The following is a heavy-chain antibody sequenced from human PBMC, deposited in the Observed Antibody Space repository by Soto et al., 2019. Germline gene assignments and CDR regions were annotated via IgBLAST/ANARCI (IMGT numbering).Heavy chain of an antibody. Sequence: PSETLSLTCAVSGGSISSGGYSWSWIRQPPGKGLEWIGYIYHSGSTYYNPSLKSRVTISVDRSKNQFSLKLSSVTAADTAVYYCAREWLGPPPVRFDYWGQGTLVTVS. CDR3: AREWLGPPPVRFDY. J-gene: IGHJ4*02. V-gene: IGHV4-30-2*01. CDR1: GGSISSGGYS. CDR2: IYHSGST. D-gene: IGHD5-12*01.